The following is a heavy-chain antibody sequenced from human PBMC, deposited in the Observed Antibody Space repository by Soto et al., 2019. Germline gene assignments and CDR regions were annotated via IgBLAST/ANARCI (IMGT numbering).Heavy chain of an antibody. CDR3: ARAWYSSSWYWGIDP. D-gene: IGHD6-13*01. Sequence: GGFLRVSCAAAAFTFSSYAMTCVRKAPGRGLEWVSSISRSGGRTFYADSVKGRFTISRDNSKNTLYLQMNSLRAEDTAVYYCARAWYSSSWYWGIDPWGQGTLVTVSS. CDR1: AFTFSSYA. V-gene: IGHV3-23*01. CDR2: ISRSGGRT. J-gene: IGHJ5*02.